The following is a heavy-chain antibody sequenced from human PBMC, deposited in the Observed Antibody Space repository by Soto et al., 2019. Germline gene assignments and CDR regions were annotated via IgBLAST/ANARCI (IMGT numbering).Heavy chain of an antibody. D-gene: IGHD3-22*01. CDR3: ATRPLLPGAP. V-gene: IGHV3-53*01. CDR1: GFTFSSND. CDR2: IYSSGST. J-gene: IGHJ3*01. Sequence: ESGGGLIPPGGSLRLSCAASGFTFSSNDMNWVRQAPGKGLEWVSLIYSSGSTYYADSVKGRFTISRDNSKNTLYLQMSSLRAEATAVYYCATRPLLPGAPWGQGTMVTVSS.